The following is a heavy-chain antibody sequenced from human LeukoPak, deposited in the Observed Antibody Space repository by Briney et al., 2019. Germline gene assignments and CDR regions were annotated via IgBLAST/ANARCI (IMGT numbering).Heavy chain of an antibody. D-gene: IGHD2-15*01. Sequence: PSETLSLTCSVSGGSISSYYWSWIRQPPGKGLELIGYIYYSGRTNYNPSHKSRVTISVELSKNQFSLKLSSVTAADTAVYYCARELGYCSGVSCNWFDPWGQGTLVTVSS. CDR1: GGSISSYY. CDR2: IYYSGRT. V-gene: IGHV4-59*01. J-gene: IGHJ5*02. CDR3: ARELGYCSGVSCNWFDP.